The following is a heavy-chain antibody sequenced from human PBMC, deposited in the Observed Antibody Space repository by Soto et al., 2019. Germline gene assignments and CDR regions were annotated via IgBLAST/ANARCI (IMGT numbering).Heavy chain of an antibody. D-gene: IGHD2-2*02. CDR3: ARGQWDVVVPAAIGDNYYGMDV. V-gene: IGHV4-34*01. CDR1: GGSFSGYY. CDR2: INHSGST. J-gene: IGHJ6*02. Sequence: PSETLSLTCAVYGGSFSGYYWSWIRQPPGKGLEWIGEINHSGSTNYNPSLKSRVTISVDTSKNQFSLKLSSVTAADTAMYYCARGQWDVVVPAAIGDNYYGMDVWGQGTTVTVSS.